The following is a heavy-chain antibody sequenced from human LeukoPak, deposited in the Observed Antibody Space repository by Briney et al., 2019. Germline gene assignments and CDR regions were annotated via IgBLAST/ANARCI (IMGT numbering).Heavy chain of an antibody. D-gene: IGHD3-9*01. CDR1: GGSISSSDFY. CDR2: IYTSGST. CDR3: AREYDILTGYRPNWFDP. V-gene: IGHV4-61*02. J-gene: IGHJ5*02. Sequence: SETLSLTCTVSGGSISSSDFYWGWIRQPAGKGLEWIGRIYTSGSTSYNPSLKSRVTISVDTSKNQFSLKLSSVTAADTAVYYCAREYDILTGYRPNWFDPWGQGTLVTVSS.